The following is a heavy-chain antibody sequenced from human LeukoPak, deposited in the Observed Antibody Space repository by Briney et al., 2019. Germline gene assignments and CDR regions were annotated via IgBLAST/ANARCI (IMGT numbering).Heavy chain of an antibody. CDR2: ITWNSDAI. D-gene: IGHD6-19*01. V-gene: IGHV3-9*01. J-gene: IGHJ4*02. CDR3: ATTPPAIAVAGNGQFDN. CDR1: GFTFDNYA. Sequence: PGRSLRLSCAASGFTFDNYAMHWVRQAPGEGLEWVSGITWNSDAIGYADSVKGRFTISRDNARNSLYLQMSSLRVEDTAFYYCATTPPAIAVAGNGQFDNWGQGTLVTVSS.